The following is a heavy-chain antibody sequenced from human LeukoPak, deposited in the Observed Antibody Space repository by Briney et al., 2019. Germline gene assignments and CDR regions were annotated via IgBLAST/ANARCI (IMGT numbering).Heavy chain of an antibody. Sequence: SETLSLTCTISGASVGSGAFYWTWIRQQPGKGLEWIGYIYNIGGTNYNPSLKSRVTISVDTSKNQISLKLSSVTAADTAVYYCATGGYYYGMDVWGQGTTVTVSS. V-gene: IGHV4-31*03. CDR1: GASVGSGAFY. CDR2: IYNIGGT. D-gene: IGHD1-1*01. CDR3: ATGGYYYGMDV. J-gene: IGHJ6*02.